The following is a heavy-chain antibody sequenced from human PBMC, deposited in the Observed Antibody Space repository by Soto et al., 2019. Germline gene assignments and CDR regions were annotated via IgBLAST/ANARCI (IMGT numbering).Heavy chain of an antibody. CDR3: ARLWFPIIVGGTGVFDI. D-gene: IGHD3-22*01. CDR2: IDPTDSYT. Sequence: GEALKISCQASGYSFTTYWISGVRQMPWKGLECMGRIDPTDSYTDYGPSFEGHVTMSVDRSINTAYLEWSSLKASDSAMYYCARLWFPIIVGGTGVFDIPAQRTTVTVS. J-gene: IGHJ3*02. V-gene: IGHV5-10-1*01. CDR1: GYSFTTYW.